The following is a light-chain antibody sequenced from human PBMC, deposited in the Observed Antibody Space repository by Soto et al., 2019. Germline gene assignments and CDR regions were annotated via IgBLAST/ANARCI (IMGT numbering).Light chain of an antibody. CDR1: SSDVGGYNY. CDR3: SSYTSSMTNV. Sequence: QSVLTQPPSASGSPGQSVTISCTGTSSDVGGYNYVSWYQQHPGKAPKLMIYEVSKRPSGVPDRFSGSKSGNTASLTVSGLQAEDEADYYCSSYTSSMTNVFGSGTKLTVL. J-gene: IGLJ1*01. V-gene: IGLV2-8*01. CDR2: EVS.